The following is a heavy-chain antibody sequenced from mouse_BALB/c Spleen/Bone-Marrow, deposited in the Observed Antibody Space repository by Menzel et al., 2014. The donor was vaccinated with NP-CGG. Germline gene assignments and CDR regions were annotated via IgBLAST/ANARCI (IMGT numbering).Heavy chain of an antibody. V-gene: IGHV5-9-3*01. CDR2: ITSGGSYT. Sequence: EVQLQQSGGDLVKPGGSLKLSCAASGFTFSSYAMSWIRQTPEKRLEWVATITSGGSYTYYPDSVKGRFTISRDNAKNTLYLQMSSLRSEDTAMYHCACLDGGGTAYWGQGTTLTVSS. D-gene: IGHD4-1*01. J-gene: IGHJ2*01. CDR1: GFTFSSYA. CDR3: ACLDGGGTAY.